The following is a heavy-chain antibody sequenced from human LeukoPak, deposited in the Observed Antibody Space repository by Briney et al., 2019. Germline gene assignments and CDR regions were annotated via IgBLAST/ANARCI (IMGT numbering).Heavy chain of an antibody. Sequence: GGSLRLSCAASGFTFRSSGMHWVRQAPGKGLEWVAMIWFDGSDELYADSVKGRFTISRDNFQNTLYLQMNSLRPEDTAVYYCAKDQSRTGKPAFGGQGTLVTVSS. V-gene: IGHV3-30*02. CDR2: IWFDGSDE. D-gene: IGHD3/OR15-3a*01. CDR3: AKDQSRTGKPAF. CDR1: GFTFRSSG. J-gene: IGHJ4*02.